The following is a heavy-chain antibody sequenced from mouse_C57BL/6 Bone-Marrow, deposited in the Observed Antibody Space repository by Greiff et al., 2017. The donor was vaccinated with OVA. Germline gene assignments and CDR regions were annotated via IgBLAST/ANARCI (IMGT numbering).Heavy chain of an antibody. CDR1: GYSFTDYN. D-gene: IGHD2-12*01. Sequence: VQLQQSGPELVKPGASVKIFCKASGYSFTDYNMNWVKQSNGKSLEWIGVINPNYGTTSYNQKFKGKATLTVDQSSSTAYMQLNSLTSEDSAVYYCASYEGNSYTTYYAMDYWGQGTSLTVSS. CDR3: ASYEGNSYTTYYAMDY. J-gene: IGHJ4*01. V-gene: IGHV1-39*01. CDR2: INPNYGTT.